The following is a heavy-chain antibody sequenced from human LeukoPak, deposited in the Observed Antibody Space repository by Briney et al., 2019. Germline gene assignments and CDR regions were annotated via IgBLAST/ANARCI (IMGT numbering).Heavy chain of an antibody. J-gene: IGHJ4*02. CDR1: GGSISSYY. CDR2: INHSGST. D-gene: IGHD2-2*01. Sequence: TSETLSLTCTVSGGSISSYYWSWIRQPPGKGLEWIGEINHSGSTNYNPSLKSRVTISVDTSKNQISLKLRSVTAADTAVYYCARSTRWDPPDYWGQGTLVTVSS. V-gene: IGHV4-34*01. CDR3: ARSTRWDPPDY.